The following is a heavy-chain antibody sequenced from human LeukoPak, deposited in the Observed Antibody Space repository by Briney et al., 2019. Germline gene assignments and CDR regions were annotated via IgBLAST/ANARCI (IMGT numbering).Heavy chain of an antibody. CDR2: LWYDGSNK. CDR3: ARDGRGSYYYYYYMDV. J-gene: IGHJ6*03. V-gene: IGHV3-33*01. D-gene: IGHD1-26*01. CDR1: GFSSSSYG. Sequence: GGSLRLSCAASGFSSSSYGMHWVRQAPGKGLEWVAVLWYDGSNKYYADSVKGRFTISRDNSKNTLYLQMNSLRAEDTAVYYCARDGRGSYYYYYYMDVWGKGTTVTVSS.